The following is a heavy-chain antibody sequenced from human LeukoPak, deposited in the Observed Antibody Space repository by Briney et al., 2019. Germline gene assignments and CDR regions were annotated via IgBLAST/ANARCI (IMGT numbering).Heavy chain of an antibody. V-gene: IGHV3-7*03. CDR3: VKNDGWFHLAQ. D-gene: IGHD6-19*01. Sequence: SGGSLRLSCAASGFYFRDHWMDWVRQAPGKGLEWVGHIKTDGSETYYLDSLKGRISISRDNTNNALYLQMNSLRVEDTAIYYRVKNDGWFHLAQWGQGTLVTVSS. CDR2: IKTDGSET. J-gene: IGHJ4*02. CDR1: GFYFRDHW.